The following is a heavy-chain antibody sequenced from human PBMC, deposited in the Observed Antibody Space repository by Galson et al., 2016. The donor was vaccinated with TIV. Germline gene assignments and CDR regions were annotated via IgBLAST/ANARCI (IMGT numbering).Heavy chain of an antibody. CDR1: GFSFSSYS. J-gene: IGHJ6*03. Sequence: SLRLSCAASGFSFSSYSMNWVRQAPGKGLEWVSFISDTFRFIYYGDSVQGRFTISRDNAKNTLYLELNSLRAEDTAVYYCARVRTDYRGSHYMDSWGKGTTVTVSS. CDR2: ISDTFRFI. V-gene: IGHV3-21*01. D-gene: IGHD5-12*01. CDR3: ARVRTDYRGSHYMDS.